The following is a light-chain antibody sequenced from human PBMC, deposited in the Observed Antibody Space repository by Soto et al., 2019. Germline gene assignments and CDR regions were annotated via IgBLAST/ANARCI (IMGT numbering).Light chain of an antibody. CDR3: QQRYNWPVT. V-gene: IGKV3-11*01. CDR1: QNVDTF. J-gene: IGKJ4*01. CDR2: DAS. Sequence: DIVLTQSPGTVSLSPGERASLSCRASQNVDTFLAWYQQKPGQPPRLLMYDASRRTTGVPARFSGSGSGTDFTLTITSLEPEDVAVYYCQQRYNWPVTFGAGTRVEI.